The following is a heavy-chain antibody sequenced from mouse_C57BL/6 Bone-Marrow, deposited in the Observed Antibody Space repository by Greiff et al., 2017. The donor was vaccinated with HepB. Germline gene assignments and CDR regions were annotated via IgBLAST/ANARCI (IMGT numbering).Heavy chain of an antibody. V-gene: IGHV10-1*01. CDR1: GFSFNTYA. J-gene: IGHJ4*01. Sequence: EVKLVESGGGLVQPKGSLKLSCAASGFSFNTYAMNWVRQAPGKGLEWVARIRSKSNNYATYYADSVKDRFTISRDDSESMLYLQMNNLKTEDTAMYYCVRQFLYYDYSYYYAMDYWGQGTSVTVSS. D-gene: IGHD2-4*01. CDR2: IRSKSNNYAT. CDR3: VRQFLYYDYSYYYAMDY.